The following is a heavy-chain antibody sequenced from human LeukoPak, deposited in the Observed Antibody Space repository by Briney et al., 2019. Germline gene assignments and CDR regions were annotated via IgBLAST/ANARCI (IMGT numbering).Heavy chain of an antibody. CDR3: VREGEGPLSKDFDY. V-gene: IGHV1-2*02. D-gene: IGHD2/OR15-2a*01. CDR2: IGPHSTFT. J-gene: IGHJ4*02. Sequence: ASVKVSCKSSGFTFTDHYIHWVRQGPGQGLEWMGYIGPHSTFTSSPQEFQGRVTMTRDASMSTAYMELTRLTSDDSAVYYCVREGEGPLSKDFDYWGQGTLVTVSS. CDR1: GFTFTDHY.